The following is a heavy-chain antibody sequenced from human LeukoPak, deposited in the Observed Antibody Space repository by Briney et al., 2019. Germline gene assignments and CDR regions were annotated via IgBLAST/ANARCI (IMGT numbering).Heavy chain of an antibody. Sequence: PSETLSLTCTVSGGSTSSYYWSWVRQPPGKGLEWIGYIYYSGSTNYNPSLKSRVTISVDTSKNQFSLKLSSVTAADTAVYYCARDQGDGYNYYYYYYMDVWGKGTTVTVSS. J-gene: IGHJ6*03. V-gene: IGHV4-59*01. CDR1: GGSTSSYY. CDR3: ARDQGDGYNYYYYYYMDV. CDR2: IYYSGST. D-gene: IGHD5-24*01.